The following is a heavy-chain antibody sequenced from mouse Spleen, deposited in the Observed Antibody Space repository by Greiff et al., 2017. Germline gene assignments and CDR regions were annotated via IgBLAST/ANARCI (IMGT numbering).Heavy chain of an antibody. J-gene: IGHJ1*01. Sequence: QVQLQQSGAELVKPGASVKISCKASGYAFSSYWMNWVKQRPGKGLEWIGQIYPGDGDTNYNGKFKGKATLTADKSSSTAYMQLSSLTSEDSAVYFCARQFITTVGWYFDVWGAGTTVTVSS. CDR3: ARQFITTVGWYFDV. CDR1: GYAFSSYW. V-gene: IGHV1-80*01. D-gene: IGHD1-1*01. CDR2: IYPGDGDT.